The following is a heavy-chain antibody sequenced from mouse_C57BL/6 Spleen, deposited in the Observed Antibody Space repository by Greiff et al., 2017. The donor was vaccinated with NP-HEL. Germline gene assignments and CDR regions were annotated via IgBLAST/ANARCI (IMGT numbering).Heavy chain of an antibody. CDR2: IHPNSGST. V-gene: IGHV1-64*01. D-gene: IGHD2-4*01. CDR1: GYTFTSYW. J-gene: IGHJ2*01. Sequence: QVQLQQPGAELVKPGASVKLSCKASGYTFTSYWMHWVKQRPGQGLEWIGMIHPNSGSTNYNEKFKSKATLTVDKSSSTAYMQLSSLTSEDSAVYYCARKIYYDYDERGFDYWGQGTTLTVSS. CDR3: ARKIYYDYDERGFDY.